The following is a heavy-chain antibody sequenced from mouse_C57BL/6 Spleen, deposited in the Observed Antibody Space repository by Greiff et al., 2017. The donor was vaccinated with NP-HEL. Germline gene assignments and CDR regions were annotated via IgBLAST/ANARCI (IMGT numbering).Heavy chain of an antibody. V-gene: IGHV5-4*01. D-gene: IGHD2-3*01. Sequence: EVKLQESGGGLVKPGGSLKLSCAASGFTFSSYAMSWVRQTPEKRLEWVATISDGGSYTYYPDNVKGRFTISRDNAKNNLYLQMSHLKSEDTAMYYCARDRDGYYCFDYWGQGTTLTVSS. CDR1: GFTFSSYA. J-gene: IGHJ2*01. CDR2: ISDGGSYT. CDR3: ARDRDGYYCFDY.